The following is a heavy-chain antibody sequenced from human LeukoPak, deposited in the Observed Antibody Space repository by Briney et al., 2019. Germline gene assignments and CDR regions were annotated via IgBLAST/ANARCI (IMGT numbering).Heavy chain of an antibody. Sequence: ASGKLSCKASGYMFTGYYMHWVRQAPGQGLEWMGWINPNSGGTNYAQKFQGRVTMTRDTSVSTAYMELNRLRSDDTAVYYCARVVAVTGTPVYYMDVWGKGTTVTVSS. CDR3: ARVVAVTGTPVYYMDV. V-gene: IGHV1-2*02. D-gene: IGHD6-19*01. CDR2: INPNSGGT. J-gene: IGHJ6*03. CDR1: GYMFTGYY.